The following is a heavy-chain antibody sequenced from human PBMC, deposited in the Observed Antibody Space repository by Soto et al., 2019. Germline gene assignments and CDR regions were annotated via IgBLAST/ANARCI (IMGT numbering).Heavy chain of an antibody. J-gene: IGHJ4*01. Sequence: SQTLSLTCAITGDSVSSNSAGWSWVRQSPSRGLEWLGRTYYRSKWYYEYAVSVRGRITINPDTSKNQYSLQLNSVTPEDAAVYFCARGEQYSGRIFDYWGQGTLVTVSS. CDR1: GDSVSSNSAG. V-gene: IGHV6-1*01. CDR3: ARGEQYSGRIFDY. CDR2: TYYRSKWYY. D-gene: IGHD1-26*01.